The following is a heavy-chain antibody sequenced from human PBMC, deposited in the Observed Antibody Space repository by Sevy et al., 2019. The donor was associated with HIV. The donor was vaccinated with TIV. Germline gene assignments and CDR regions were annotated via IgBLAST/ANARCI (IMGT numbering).Heavy chain of an antibody. CDR2: ISSSSSV. D-gene: IGHD1-26*01. CDR1: GFTFSSYS. Sequence: GGSLRLSCAASGFTFSSYSMNWVRQAPGKGLEWISYISSSSSVSYAASVMGRFTISRDNSKNTVYLEMNSLRNEDTAIYFCANAYSGSYSHSYLYALDVWGQGTTVTVSS. CDR3: ANAYSGSYSHSYLYALDV. V-gene: IGHV3-48*02. J-gene: IGHJ6*02.